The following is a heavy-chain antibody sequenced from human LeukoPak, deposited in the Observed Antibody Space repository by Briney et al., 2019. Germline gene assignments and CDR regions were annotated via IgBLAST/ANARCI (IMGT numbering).Heavy chain of an antibody. CDR3: AKHMVRGVLSNWFDP. D-gene: IGHD3-10*01. Sequence: GSLRLSCAASGFTFSSYAMSWVRQAPGKGLEWVSAISGSGGSTYYADSVKGRFTIFRENSKNTLFLQMNNMRAEDTAVYYWAKHMVRGVLSNWFDPWGQGTLVTVSS. V-gene: IGHV3-23*01. CDR1: GFTFSSYA. J-gene: IGHJ5*02. CDR2: ISGSGGST.